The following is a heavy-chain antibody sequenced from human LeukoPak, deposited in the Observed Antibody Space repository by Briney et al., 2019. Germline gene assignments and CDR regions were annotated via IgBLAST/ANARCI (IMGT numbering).Heavy chain of an antibody. V-gene: IGHV4-31*03. J-gene: IGHJ5*02. CDR1: GGSISSGGYY. Sequence: SETLSLTCTVSGGSISSGGYYWSWIRQHPGKGLEWIGYIYYSGSTYYNPSLKSRVTISVDTSKNQFSLKLSSVTAADTAVYYCARRPIANYYGSGSYGSWFDPWGQGTLVTVSS. D-gene: IGHD3-10*01. CDR2: IYYSGST. CDR3: ARRPIANYYGSGSYGSWFDP.